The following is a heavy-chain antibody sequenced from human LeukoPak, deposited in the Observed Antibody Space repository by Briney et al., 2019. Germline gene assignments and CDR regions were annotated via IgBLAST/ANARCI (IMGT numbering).Heavy chain of an antibody. J-gene: IGHJ4*02. CDR3: ARTCSGSSCYVVY. CDR1: GGNFTSYA. V-gene: IGHV1-18*01. D-gene: IGHD2-2*01. CDR2: ISTYNGNT. Sequence: GASVKVSCKASGGNFTSYAISWVRQAPGQGLEWMGWISTYNGNTNYAQKLQGRVTMTTDTSTSTAYMELRSLRSDDTAVYYCARTCSGSSCYVVYWGQGTLVTVSS.